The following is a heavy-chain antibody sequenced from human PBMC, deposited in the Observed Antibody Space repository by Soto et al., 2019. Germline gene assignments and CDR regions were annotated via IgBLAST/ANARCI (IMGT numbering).Heavy chain of an antibody. CDR2: IYYSGST. Sequence: SETLSLTCTVSGGSISSSSYYWGWIRQPPGKGLEWIGSIYYSGSTYYNPSLKSRVTISVDTSKNQFSLKLSSVTAADTAVYYCAIPGAFYYYYGMDAWGQGTTVTVSS. CDR3: AIPGAFYYYYGMDA. V-gene: IGHV4-39*01. J-gene: IGHJ6*02. D-gene: IGHD3-10*01. CDR1: GGSISSSSYY.